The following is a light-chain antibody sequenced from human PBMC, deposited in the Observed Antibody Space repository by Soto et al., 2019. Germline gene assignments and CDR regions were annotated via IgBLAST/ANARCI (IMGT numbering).Light chain of an antibody. CDR1: QSVLYSSNNKNY. J-gene: IGKJ4*01. Sequence: DIVMTQSPDSLAVSLGERATINCKSSQSVLYSSNNKNYLAWYQQKPGQPPKLLIYWASTRESGLPDRFSGSGSGTDFTLTISSLQAEDVAVYYCQQYYSTPPTFGGGNKGEIK. V-gene: IGKV4-1*01. CDR2: WAS. CDR3: QQYYSTPPT.